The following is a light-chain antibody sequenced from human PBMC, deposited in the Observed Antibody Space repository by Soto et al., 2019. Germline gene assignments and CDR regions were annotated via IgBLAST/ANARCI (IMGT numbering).Light chain of an antibody. CDR3: CSYTSRSTRV. CDR1: SSDVGGYNH. V-gene: IGLV2-14*01. Sequence: QSALTQPASVSGSPGQSITISCTGTSSDVGGYNHVSWYQQHPGKAPKLIIYEVRNRPSGVSNRLSGSKSGNTASLTISGLQADDEADYYCCSYTSRSTRVFGGGTKLTVL. J-gene: IGLJ3*02. CDR2: EVR.